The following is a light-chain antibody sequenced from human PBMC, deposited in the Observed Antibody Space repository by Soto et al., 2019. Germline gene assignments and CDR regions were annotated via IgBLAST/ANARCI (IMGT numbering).Light chain of an antibody. J-gene: IGKJ4*01. CDR3: QQYQSHPLT. V-gene: IGKV1D-16*01. CDR1: QDIRSW. CDR2: AAS. Sequence: DIQVTQSPSSVSASVGDRVTITCRASQDIRSWLAWYQQKPEKAPKTLISAASTLEGGVPPRFSGSGSGTEFTLTITTLQPEYFATYYCQQYQSHPLTFGGGTKVEIK.